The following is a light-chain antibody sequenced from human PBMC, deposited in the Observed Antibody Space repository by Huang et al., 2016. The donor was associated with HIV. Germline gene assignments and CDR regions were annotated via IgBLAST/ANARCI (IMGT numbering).Light chain of an antibody. J-gene: IGKJ2*01. CDR3: QQYDNLYT. CDR1: QDIRKY. CDR2: DAS. Sequence: EIQMTQSPSSLSAPVGDRVTITCQASQDIRKYLNWYQQKPGKASKLLIYDASNFQTGVLSRFSGSGSGTDFTFTISSLQPEDIATYYCQQYDNLYTFGQGTKLEIK. V-gene: IGKV1-33*01.